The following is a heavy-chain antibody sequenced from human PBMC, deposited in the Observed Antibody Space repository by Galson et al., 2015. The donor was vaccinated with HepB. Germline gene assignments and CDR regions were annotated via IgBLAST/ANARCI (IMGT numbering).Heavy chain of an antibody. CDR1: GFTFSSYS. D-gene: IGHD1-26*01. CDR3: TKPRGGSYLGIDY. V-gene: IGHV3-48*04. Sequence: SLRLSCAASGFTFSSYSMNWVRQAPGKGLEWVSYISSSSNTMYYADSVKGRFTISRDNAKNTLYLQMNSLRAEDTAMYYCTKPRGGSYLGIDYWGQGTLVTVSS. J-gene: IGHJ4*02. CDR2: ISSSSNTM.